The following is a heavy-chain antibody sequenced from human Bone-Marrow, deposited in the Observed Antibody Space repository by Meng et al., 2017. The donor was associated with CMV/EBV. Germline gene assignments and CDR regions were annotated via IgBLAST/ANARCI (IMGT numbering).Heavy chain of an antibody. V-gene: IGHV3-30*03. CDR2: ISYDGSNK. D-gene: IGHD3-10*01. Sequence: GESLKISCAASGFTFSSYSMNWVRQAPGKGLEWVAVISYDGSNKYYADSVKGRFTISRDNSKNTLYLQMNSLRAEDTAVYYCARGLDRGTPYYFDYWGQGTLVTVSS. CDR1: GFTFSSYS. CDR3: ARGLDRGTPYYFDY. J-gene: IGHJ4*02.